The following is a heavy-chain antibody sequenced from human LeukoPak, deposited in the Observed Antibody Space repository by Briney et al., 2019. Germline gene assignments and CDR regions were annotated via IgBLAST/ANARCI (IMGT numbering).Heavy chain of an antibody. CDR2: IYYSGST. V-gene: IGHV4-31*03. CDR1: GGSISSGGYY. CDR3: ARASSGYLPHQKYFQH. J-gene: IGHJ1*01. D-gene: IGHD3-22*01. Sequence: SETLSLTCTVSGGSISSGGYYWSWIRQHPGKGLEWIGYIYYSGSTYYNPSLKSRVTISVDTSKNQFSLKLSSVTAADTAVYYCARASSGYLPHQKYFQHWGQGTLVTVSS.